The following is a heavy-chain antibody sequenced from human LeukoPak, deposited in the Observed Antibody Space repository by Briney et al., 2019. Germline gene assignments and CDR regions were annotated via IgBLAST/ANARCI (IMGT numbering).Heavy chain of an antibody. V-gene: IGHV3-30*02. CDR3: AKVSRGRITMVRGVKDYYYYYMDV. CDR1: GFTFSSYG. Sequence: GGSLRLSCAASGFTFSSYGMHWVRQAPGKGLEWVAFIRYDGSNKYYADSVKGRFTISRDNSKNTLYLQMNSLRAEDTAVYYCAKVSRGRITMVRGVKDYYYYYMDVWGKGTTVTISS. J-gene: IGHJ6*03. CDR2: IRYDGSNK. D-gene: IGHD3-10*01.